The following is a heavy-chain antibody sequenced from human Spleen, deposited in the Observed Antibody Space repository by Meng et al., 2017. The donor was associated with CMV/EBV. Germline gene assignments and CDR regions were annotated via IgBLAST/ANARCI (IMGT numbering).Heavy chain of an antibody. D-gene: IGHD3-10*01. Sequence: GESLKISCAGSGFTFSSYWMHWVRQAPGRGLVWVSRINTDGSSTDYADSVKGRFTISRDNAKNTLYLQMHSLRAEDTAVYYCARDRGAGNWFDPWGQGTLVTVSS. CDR1: GFTFSSYW. CDR2: INTDGSST. V-gene: IGHV3-74*01. CDR3: ARDRGAGNWFDP. J-gene: IGHJ5*02.